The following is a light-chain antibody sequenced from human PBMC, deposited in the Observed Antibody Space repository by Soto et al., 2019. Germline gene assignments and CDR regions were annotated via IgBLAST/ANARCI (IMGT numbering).Light chain of an antibody. CDR3: QQYDSWT. V-gene: IGKV3-20*01. Sequence: EIVLTQSPDTLSLSPGERATLSCRASQSVSNTYLAWYQQKPGQAPRLLIYDASSRATGIPDRFSGSGSGTDFTLTISRLEPEDFAVYYCQQYDSWTFGQGTKVDIK. J-gene: IGKJ1*01. CDR2: DAS. CDR1: QSVSNTY.